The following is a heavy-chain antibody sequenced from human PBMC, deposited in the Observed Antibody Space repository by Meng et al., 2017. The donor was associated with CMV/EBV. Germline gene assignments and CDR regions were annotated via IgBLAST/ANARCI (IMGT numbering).Heavy chain of an antibody. D-gene: IGHD1-26*01. CDR3: ARDSGSYRLGWFDP. Sequence: ASGVTFRSYSMNWVRQAPGKGLEWVSSISSSSSYIYYADSVKGRFTISRDNAKNSLYLQMNSLRAEDTAVYYCARDSGSYRLGWFDPWGQGTLVTVSS. J-gene: IGHJ5*02. CDR1: GVTFRSYS. CDR2: ISSSSSYI. V-gene: IGHV3-21*01.